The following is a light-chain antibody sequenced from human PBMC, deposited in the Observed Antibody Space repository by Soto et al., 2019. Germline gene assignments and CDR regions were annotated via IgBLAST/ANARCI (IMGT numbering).Light chain of an antibody. V-gene: IGLV2-8*01. CDR3: SSYAGSSNV. CDR2: EVN. CDR1: ISDVGGYNY. Sequence: QSALTQPPSASWSPGQSFAISCTLTISDVGGYNYVSSYQQHPGKAPKLMIYEVNTRPSGVPDRFSGSKSGNTASLTVSGLQAEDEADYYCSSYAGSSNVFGTGTKVSVL. J-gene: IGLJ1*01.